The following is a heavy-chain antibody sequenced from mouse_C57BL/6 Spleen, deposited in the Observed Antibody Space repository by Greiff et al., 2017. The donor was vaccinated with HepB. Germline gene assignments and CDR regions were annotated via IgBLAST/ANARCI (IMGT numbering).Heavy chain of an antibody. V-gene: IGHV1-64*01. J-gene: IGHJ4*01. CDR2: IHPNSGST. Sequence: QVQLQQPGAELVKPGASVKLSCKASGYTFTSYWVHWVKQRPGQGLEWIGMIHPNSGSTNYNEKFKSKATLTVDKSSSTAYMQLSSLTSEDSAVYYCARTNDYDAMDYWGQGTSVTVSS. CDR1: GYTFTSYW. CDR3: ARTNDYDAMDY.